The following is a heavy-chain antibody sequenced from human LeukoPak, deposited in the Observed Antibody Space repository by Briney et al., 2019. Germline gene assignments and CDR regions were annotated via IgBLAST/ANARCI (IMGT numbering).Heavy chain of an antibody. CDR1: GYSFTSHW. J-gene: IGHJ3*02. CDR3: ASRVAVAGTFDAFDM. CDR2: IYPDDSET. V-gene: IGHV5-51*01. D-gene: IGHD6-19*01. Sequence: GESLKISCKASGYSFTSHWIGWVCQKPGKGLEWVGNIYPDDSETRYGPSFEGLVTISADKSITTAYLQWSSLKASDTAMYYCASRVAVAGTFDAFDMWGQGTMVTVSS.